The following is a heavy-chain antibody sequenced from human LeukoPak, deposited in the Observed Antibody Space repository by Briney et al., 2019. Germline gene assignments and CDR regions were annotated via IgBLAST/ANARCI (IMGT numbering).Heavy chain of an antibody. J-gene: IGHJ5*02. CDR1: GGSFSGYY. V-gene: IGHV4-34*01. Sequence: PSETLSLTCAVYGGSFSGYYWSWIRQPPGKGLEWIGEINHSGSTNYNPSLKSRVTISVDTSKNQFSLKLSSVTAADTAVYYCARGLMVRGVIMWFDPWGQGTLVTVSS. D-gene: IGHD3-10*01. CDR3: ARGLMVRGVIMWFDP. CDR2: INHSGST.